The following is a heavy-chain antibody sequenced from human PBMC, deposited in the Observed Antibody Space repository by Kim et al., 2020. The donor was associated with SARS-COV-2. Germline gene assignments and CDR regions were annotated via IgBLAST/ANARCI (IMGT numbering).Heavy chain of an antibody. Sequence: ADSVKGRLTNSRDKGKNSLYLQMNSLRAEDTALYYCAKDLHNYYDSRGFSDWGQGTLVTVSS. CDR3: AKDLHNYYDSRGFSD. J-gene: IGHJ4*02. V-gene: IGHV3-9*01. D-gene: IGHD3-22*01.